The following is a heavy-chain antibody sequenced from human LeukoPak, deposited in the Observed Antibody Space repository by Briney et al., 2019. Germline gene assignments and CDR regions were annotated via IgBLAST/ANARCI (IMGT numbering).Heavy chain of an antibody. D-gene: IGHD4-11*01. J-gene: IGHJ4*02. V-gene: IGHV1-69*04. CDR3: AGETTDACHFDC. Sequence: SVKVSCKASGGTFTSYAISCVRQAPEQGLERMGRIIPILGIANYAQKFQGRVTNTADKPTTTAYMELSSWRAEATPGYYRAGETTDACHFDCWGKGILVTVS. CDR2: IIPILGIA. CDR1: GGTFTSYA.